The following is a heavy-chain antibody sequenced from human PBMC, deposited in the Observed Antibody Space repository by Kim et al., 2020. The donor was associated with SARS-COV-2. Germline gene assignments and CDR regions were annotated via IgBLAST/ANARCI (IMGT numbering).Heavy chain of an antibody. CDR2: IGSGGRPT. J-gene: IGHJ6*02. V-gene: IGHV3-23*01. CDR1: GLTFSTYG. CDR3: AKPSHPERLLSGMDV. Sequence: GGSLRLSCGGSGLTFSTYGMNWVRRAPGKGLEWVSSIGSGGRPTYYADSVKGRFTISRDNSKNTLYLQMNSLRVEDTAIYYCAKPSHPERLLSGMDVWGQGTAVTVSS. D-gene: IGHD1-1*01.